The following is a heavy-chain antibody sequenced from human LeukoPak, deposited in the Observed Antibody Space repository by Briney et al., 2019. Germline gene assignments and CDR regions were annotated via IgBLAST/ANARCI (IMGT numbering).Heavy chain of an antibody. CDR3: ATRGGVLGIAAAAEYFQH. CDR1: GFTFSSYG. CDR2: ISSSSSTI. Sequence: GGSLRLSCAASGFTFSSYGMNWVRQAPGKGLEWVSYISSSSSTIYYADSVKGRFTISRDNAKNSLYLQMNSLRAEDTAVYYCATRGGVLGIAAAAEYFQHWGQGTLVTVSS. J-gene: IGHJ1*01. V-gene: IGHV3-48*01. D-gene: IGHD6-13*01.